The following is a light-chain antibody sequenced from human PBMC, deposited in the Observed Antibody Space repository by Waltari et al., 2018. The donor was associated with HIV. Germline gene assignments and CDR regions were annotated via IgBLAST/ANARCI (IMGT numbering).Light chain of an antibody. CDR2: HEH. J-gene: IGLJ1*01. Sequence: SYVLTQPPSVSVAPGQTARITCGGDKIGNKSVHWYQQKPAQATLLVIYHEHARPSGIPERFSASNSGNTATLIISRAEAGDEADYYCQVCSASSDHLYVFGSGTTVTVL. CDR1: KIGNKS. V-gene: IGLV3-21*04. CDR3: QVCSASSDHLYV.